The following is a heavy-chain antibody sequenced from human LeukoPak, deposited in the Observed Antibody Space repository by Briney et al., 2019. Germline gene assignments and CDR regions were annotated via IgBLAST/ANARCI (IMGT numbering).Heavy chain of an antibody. V-gene: IGHV1-46*01. D-gene: IGHD2-2*01. CDR3: AREKDQLPSYYYYYYMDV. CDR2: INPSGGST. CDR1: GYTFTNYY. J-gene: IGHJ6*03. Sequence: ASVKVSCKASGYTFTNYYMHWVRQAPGQGLEWMGIINPSGGSTSFAQKFQGRVIMTRDTSTSTVYMELSSLRSEDTAVYYCAREKDQLPSYYYYYYMDVWGKGTTVTVSS.